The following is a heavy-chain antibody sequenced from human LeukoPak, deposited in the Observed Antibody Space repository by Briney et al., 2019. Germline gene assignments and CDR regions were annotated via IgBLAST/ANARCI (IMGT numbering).Heavy chain of an antibody. CDR2: INRSGST. J-gene: IGHJ1*01. CDR1: GGSFSGYY. V-gene: IGHV4-34*01. D-gene: IGHD6-19*01. Sequence: SETLSLTCAVYGGSFSGYYWSWIRQPPGKGLEWIGEINRSGSTNYNPSLKSRVTISVDTSKNQFSLKLSSVTAADTAVYYCARTGGWSGEYFQHWGQGTLVTVSS. CDR3: ARTGGWSGEYFQH.